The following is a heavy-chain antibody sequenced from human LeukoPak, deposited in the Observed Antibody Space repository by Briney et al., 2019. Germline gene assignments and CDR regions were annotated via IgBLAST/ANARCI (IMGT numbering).Heavy chain of an antibody. CDR1: GDSVSSNSTA. J-gene: IGHJ4*02. CDR3: ARDGYSSSWSLGFDY. D-gene: IGHD6-13*01. V-gene: IGHV6-1*01. CDR2: TYYRSKYYN. Sequence: SQTLSLTCAISGDSVSSNSTAWNWIRQSPSRGLEWLGRTYYRSKYYNDYAVPVKSRITINPDTFKNQISLELYSVTPEDTAVYYCARDGYSSSWSLGFDYWGQGTLVTVSS.